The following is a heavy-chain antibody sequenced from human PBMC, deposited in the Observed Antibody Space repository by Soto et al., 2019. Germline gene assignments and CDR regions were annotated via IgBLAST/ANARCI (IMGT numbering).Heavy chain of an antibody. J-gene: IGHJ6*02. CDR1: RGSVNSSDYY. CDR2: IYYTGST. V-gene: IGHV4-39*01. CDR3: ARRVDAPRYYGLGV. D-gene: IGHD5-12*01. Sequence: PSVTLSLTCTVSRGSVNSSDYYGGWIRQPPGKGLEYIGTIYYTGSTYYNPSLKSRVTLSVYSSKNQFSLNLYSVTSADTALYYCARRVDAPRYYGLGVWDPGSTVTVSS.